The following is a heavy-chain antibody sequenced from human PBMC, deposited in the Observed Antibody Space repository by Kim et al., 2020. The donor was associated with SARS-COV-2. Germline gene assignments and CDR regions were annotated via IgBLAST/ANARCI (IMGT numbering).Heavy chain of an antibody. V-gene: IGHV3-15*01. D-gene: IGHD2-2*01. J-gene: IGHJ4*02. Sequence: GGSLRLSCAASGFTFSNAWMSWVRQAPGKGLEWVGRIKSKTDGGTTDYAAPVKGRFTISRDDSKNTLYLQMNSLKTEDTAVYYCTTDRGRPYQLLWHYWGQGTLVTVSS. CDR3: TTDRGRPYQLLWHY. CDR1: GFTFSNAW. CDR2: IKSKTDGGTT.